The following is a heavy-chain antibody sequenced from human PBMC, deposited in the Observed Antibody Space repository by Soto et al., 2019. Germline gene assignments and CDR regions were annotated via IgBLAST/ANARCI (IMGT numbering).Heavy chain of an antibody. J-gene: IGHJ4*02. CDR2: ISGSGGST. Sequence: GGSLRLSCAASGCTFSSYAMSWVRQAPGKGLEWVSAISGSGGSTYYADSVKGRFTISRDNSKNTLYLQMNSLRAEDTAVYYCAKDASYYDSSGYIVYYFDYWGQGTLVTVSS. CDR3: AKDASYYDSSGYIVYYFDY. D-gene: IGHD3-22*01. CDR1: GCTFSSYA. V-gene: IGHV3-23*01.